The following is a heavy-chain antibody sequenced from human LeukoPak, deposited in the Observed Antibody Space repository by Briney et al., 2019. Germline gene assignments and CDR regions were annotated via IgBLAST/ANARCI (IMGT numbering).Heavy chain of an antibody. V-gene: IGHV1-18*01. CDR1: GYTFTSYG. J-gene: IGHJ4*02. D-gene: IGHD3-3*01. CDR2: ISAYNGNT. Sequence: ASVKVSCKASGYTFTSYGISWVRQAPGQGLEWMGWISAYNGNTSYAQKFQGRVTMTRDTSTSTVYMELSSLRSEDTAVYYCARGSPITIFGVVSPFDYWGQGTLVTVSS. CDR3: ARGSPITIFGVVSPFDY.